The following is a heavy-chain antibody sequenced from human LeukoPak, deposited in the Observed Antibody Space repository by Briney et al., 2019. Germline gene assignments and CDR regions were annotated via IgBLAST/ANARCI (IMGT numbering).Heavy chain of an antibody. CDR3: ARIGIVLTGSFDY. CDR1: GFTFSSYE. J-gene: IGHJ4*02. CDR2: ISSSGSTI. V-gene: IGHV3-48*03. D-gene: IGHD7-27*01. Sequence: GGSLRLSCAASGFTFSSYEMNWVRQAPGKGLEWVSYISSSGSTIYYADSVKGRFTISRDNAKNSLSLQMNSLRAEDTAVYYCARIGIVLTGSFDYWGQGTLVTVSS.